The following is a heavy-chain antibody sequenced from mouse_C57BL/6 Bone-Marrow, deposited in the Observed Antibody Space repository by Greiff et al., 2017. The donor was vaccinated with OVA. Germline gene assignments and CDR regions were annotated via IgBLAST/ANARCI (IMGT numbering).Heavy chain of an antibody. CDR3: AKNPDYYGSSYVDAMDY. CDR1: GFSLTSYG. Sequence: VMLVESGPGLVQPSQCLSITCTVSGFSLTSYGVHWVRQSPGKGLEWLGVIWRGGSTDYNAAFMSRLSITKDNSKSQVFFKMNSLQADDTAIYYCAKNPDYYGSSYVDAMDYWGQGTSVTVSS. J-gene: IGHJ4*01. V-gene: IGHV2-5*01. D-gene: IGHD1-1*01. CDR2: IWRGGST.